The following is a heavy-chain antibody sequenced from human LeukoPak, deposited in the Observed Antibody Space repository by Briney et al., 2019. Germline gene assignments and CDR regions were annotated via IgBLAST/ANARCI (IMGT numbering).Heavy chain of an antibody. CDR1: GGTFSSYA. D-gene: IGHD6-13*01. V-gene: IGHV1-69*13. Sequence: SVEVSCKASGGTFSSYAISWVRQAPGQGLEWMGGIIPIFGTANYAQKFQGRVTITADESTSTAYMELSSLRSEDTAVYYCARGSYPAGTADYWGQGTLVTVSS. CDR3: ARGSYPAGTADY. CDR2: IIPIFGTA. J-gene: IGHJ4*02.